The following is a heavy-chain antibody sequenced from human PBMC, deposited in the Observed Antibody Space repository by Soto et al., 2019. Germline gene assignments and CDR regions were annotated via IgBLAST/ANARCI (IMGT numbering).Heavy chain of an antibody. D-gene: IGHD2-15*01. CDR3: ARVISCSCDTCSTHSPYSGMDV. J-gene: IGHJ6*02. V-gene: IGHV3-21*01. CDR2: ISLRSNNL. Sequence: EGHLVETGGGLVNPGGSLRLSCAASGFNFTSFSMNWVSQAPGTGLECVSSISLRSNNLLYADSVKGRFTISRDNANNPLYLPIDCRKVEATVSYYCARVISCSCDTCSTHSPYSGMDVCGQGTSVTISS. CDR1: GFNFTSFS.